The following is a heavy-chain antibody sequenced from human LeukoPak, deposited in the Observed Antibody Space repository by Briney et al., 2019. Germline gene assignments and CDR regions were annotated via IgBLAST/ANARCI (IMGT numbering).Heavy chain of an antibody. D-gene: IGHD7-27*01. CDR3: ARDLSDLPLGN. CDR1: GGSISSGGYY. Sequence: SQTRSLTCTVSGGSISSGGYYWSWIRQPPGKGLEWIGYIYHSGSTYYNPSLKSRVTIPVDRSKNQFSLKLSSVTAADTAVYYCARDLSDLPLGNWGQGTLVTVSS. CDR2: IYHSGST. J-gene: IGHJ4*02. V-gene: IGHV4-30-2*01.